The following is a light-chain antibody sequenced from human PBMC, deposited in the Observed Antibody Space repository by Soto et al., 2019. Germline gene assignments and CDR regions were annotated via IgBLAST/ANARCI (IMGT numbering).Light chain of an antibody. J-gene: IGLJ1*01. CDR2: EVS. V-gene: IGLV2-14*01. CDR3: GSYTSTDTPFV. Sequence: QSALAQPSSVSGSPGQSITISCTGTSTDVGGYNYVSWYQHHPGKGPKLIIYEVSNRPSGVSDRFSGSKSGNKASLIISNLEAEDESHYYGGSYTSTDTPFVFGTGTKVTVL. CDR1: STDVGGYNY.